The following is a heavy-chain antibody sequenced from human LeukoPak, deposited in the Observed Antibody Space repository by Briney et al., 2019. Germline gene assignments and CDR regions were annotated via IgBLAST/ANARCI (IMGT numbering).Heavy chain of an antibody. D-gene: IGHD6-13*01. CDR2: IYYSGST. V-gene: IGHV4-30-4*01. J-gene: IGHJ1*01. CDR3: ARAYSSSWYPHFQH. Sequence: SETLSLTCTVSGGSISSGDYYWSWVRQPPGKGLEWIGYIYYSGSTYYNPSLKSRVTISVDTSKNQFSLKLSSVTAADRAVYYCARAYSSSWYPHFQHWGQGTLVTVSS. CDR1: GGSISSGDYY.